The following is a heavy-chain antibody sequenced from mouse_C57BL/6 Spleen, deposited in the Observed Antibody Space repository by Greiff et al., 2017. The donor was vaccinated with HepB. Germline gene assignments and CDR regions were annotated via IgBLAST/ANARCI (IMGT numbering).Heavy chain of an antibody. CDR2: ISDGGSYT. CDR1: GFTFSSYA. CDR3: AREVATSMDY. J-gene: IGHJ4*01. Sequence: EVKLVESGGGLVKPGGSLKLSCAASGFTFSSYAMSWVRQTPEKRLEWVATISDGGSYTYYPDNVKGRFTISRDNAKNNLYLQMSHLTSEDTATYYCAREVATSMDYWGQGTSVTVSS. V-gene: IGHV5-4*01. D-gene: IGHD1-1*02.